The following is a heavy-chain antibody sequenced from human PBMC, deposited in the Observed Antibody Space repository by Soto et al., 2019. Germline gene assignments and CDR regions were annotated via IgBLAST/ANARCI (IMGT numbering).Heavy chain of an antibody. Sequence: QVQLQQWGAGLLKPSETLSLTCAVYGGSFSGYSWSWIRQPPGKGLEWIGEINHSGSTNYNPSLRSRLTRSLDTSKNQFSLKLTSVTAADTAVYYCARGVPPPPKGSGHLGFDYWGQGTLVTVSS. CDR2: INHSGST. D-gene: IGHD2-15*01. CDR1: GGSFSGYS. V-gene: IGHV4-34*01. CDR3: ARGVPPPPKGSGHLGFDY. J-gene: IGHJ4*02.